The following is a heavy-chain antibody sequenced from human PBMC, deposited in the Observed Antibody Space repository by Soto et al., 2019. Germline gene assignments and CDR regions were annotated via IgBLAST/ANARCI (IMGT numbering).Heavy chain of an antibody. V-gene: IGHV3-23*01. J-gene: IGHJ4*02. D-gene: IGHD3-22*01. CDR2: ISGSGGST. Sequence: PGGSLRLSCAASGFTFSGYAMSWVRQAPGKGLEWVSAISGSGGSTYYADSVKGRFTISRDNSKNTLYLQMNSLRAEDTAVYYCAKVAYYYDSSGWIDYWGQGTLVTVSS. CDR1: GFTFSGYA. CDR3: AKVAYYYDSSGWIDY.